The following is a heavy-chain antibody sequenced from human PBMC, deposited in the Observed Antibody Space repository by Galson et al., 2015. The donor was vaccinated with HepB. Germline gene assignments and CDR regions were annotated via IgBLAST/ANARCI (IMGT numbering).Heavy chain of an antibody. CDR3: ARFRQQLPYYYYYYGMDV. Sequence: SETLSLTCAVYGGSFSGYYWSWIRQPPGKGLEWIGEIYHSGSTNYNPSLKSRVTISVDKSKNQFSLKLSSVTAADTAVYYCARFRQQLPYYYYYYGMDVWGQGTTVTVSS. V-gene: IGHV4-34*01. CDR2: IYHSGST. J-gene: IGHJ6*02. D-gene: IGHD6-13*01. CDR1: GGSFSGYY.